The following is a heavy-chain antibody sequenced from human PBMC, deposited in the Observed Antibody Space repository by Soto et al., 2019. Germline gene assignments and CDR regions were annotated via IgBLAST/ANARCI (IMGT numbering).Heavy chain of an antibody. CDR2: INPNSGGT. D-gene: IGHD5-18*01. V-gene: IGHV1-2*04. J-gene: IGHJ6*02. CDR1: GYTFTGYY. Sequence: ASVKVSCKASGYTFTGYYMHWVRQAPGQGLEWMGWINPNSGGTNYAQKFQGWVTMTRDTSISTAYMELSRLRSDDTAGYYCARGGYSYGPLPSVFLPTHYGMDVWGQGTTVTVSS. CDR3: ARGGYSYGPLPSVFLPTHYGMDV.